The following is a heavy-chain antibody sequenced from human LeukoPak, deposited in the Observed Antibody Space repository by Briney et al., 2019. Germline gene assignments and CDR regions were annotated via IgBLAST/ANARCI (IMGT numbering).Heavy chain of an antibody. CDR3: ASWRGYRGYDYGFDY. Sequence: PSETLSLTCNVSGDAVINNHYYWGWIRQSPGKGLDWIANIFYSGALFSRGDTYYNPSLKSRVTISVDTSKNQFSLKVRSVTAADTAVYYCASWRGYRGYDYGFDYWGQGTLVTVSS. CDR2: IFYSGALFSRGDT. D-gene: IGHD5-12*01. J-gene: IGHJ4*02. CDR1: GDAVINNHYY. V-gene: IGHV4-39*07.